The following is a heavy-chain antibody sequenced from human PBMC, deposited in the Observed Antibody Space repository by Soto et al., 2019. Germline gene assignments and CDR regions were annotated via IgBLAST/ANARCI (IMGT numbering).Heavy chain of an antibody. Sequence: QVQLVQSGAEVKKPGSSVKVSCKASGGTFSSYAISWVRQAPGQGLEWMGGIIPIFGTANYAQKFQGRVTSTADESTSTAYMELSSLRSEDTAVYYCARSGIAAASFYYYGMDVWGQGTTVTVSS. CDR1: GGTFSSYA. CDR2: IIPIFGTA. CDR3: ARSGIAAASFYYYGMDV. D-gene: IGHD6-13*01. J-gene: IGHJ6*02. V-gene: IGHV1-69*12.